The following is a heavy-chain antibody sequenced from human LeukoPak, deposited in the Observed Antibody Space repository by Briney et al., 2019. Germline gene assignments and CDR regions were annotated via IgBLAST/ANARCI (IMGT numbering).Heavy chain of an antibody. V-gene: IGHV3-30*02. CDR1: GFTFSSYG. CDR2: IRYDGSNK. J-gene: IGHJ5*02. D-gene: IGHD6-13*01. Sequence: QPGGSLRPSCAASGFTFSSYGMHWVRQAPGKGLEWVAFIRYDGSNKYYADSVKGRFTISRDNSKNTLYLQMNSLRAEDTAVYYCANPPGIAAAGTGNWFDPWGQGTLVTVSS. CDR3: ANPPGIAAAGTGNWFDP.